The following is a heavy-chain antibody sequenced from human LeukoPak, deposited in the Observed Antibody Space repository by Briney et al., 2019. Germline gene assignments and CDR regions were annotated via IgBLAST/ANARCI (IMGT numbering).Heavy chain of an antibody. D-gene: IGHD6-19*01. V-gene: IGHV3-23*01. CDR2: ISGRGDST. CDR3: AKDKSGYSGGWSFDY. Sequence: GGSLRLSCAASGFTFSSYAVTWVRQAPGKGLEWVSTISGRGDSTYYADSVKGRFTISRDNSKNTLYPQMNSLRADDTAVYYCAKDKSGYSGGWSFDYWGQGTLVTVSS. J-gene: IGHJ4*02. CDR1: GFTFSSYA.